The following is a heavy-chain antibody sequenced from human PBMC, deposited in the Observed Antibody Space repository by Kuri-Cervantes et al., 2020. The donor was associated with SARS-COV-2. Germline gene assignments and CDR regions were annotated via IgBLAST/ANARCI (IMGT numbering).Heavy chain of an antibody. J-gene: IGHJ4*02. CDR1: GFTFSSYA. Sequence: LSLTCAASGFTFSSYAMSWVRQAPGKGLEWVSAISGSGGGTYYADSVKGRFTMSRDDPMNTLYLQMNSLRAEDTAVYYCARGSKVLRFLEWLTWGQGTLVTGSS. CDR2: ISGSGGGT. D-gene: IGHD3-3*01. CDR3: ARGSKVLRFLEWLT. V-gene: IGHV3-23*01.